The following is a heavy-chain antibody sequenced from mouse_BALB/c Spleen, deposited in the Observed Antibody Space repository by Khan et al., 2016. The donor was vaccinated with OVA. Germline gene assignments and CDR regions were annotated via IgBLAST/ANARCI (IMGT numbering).Heavy chain of an antibody. CDR3: ASGNSYEYYFDY. CDR2: ISYSDST. D-gene: IGHD1-1*01. CDR1: GYSITSNYA. Sequence: EVQLVESGPGLVKPSQSLSLTCTASGYSITSNYAWNWIRQFPGNKLEWTGYISYSDSTSYNPSLKSRISITRDTSQNQFFLQLNSVTTEDTATYYCASGNSYEYYFDYWGQGTTLTVSS. V-gene: IGHV3-2*02. J-gene: IGHJ2*01.